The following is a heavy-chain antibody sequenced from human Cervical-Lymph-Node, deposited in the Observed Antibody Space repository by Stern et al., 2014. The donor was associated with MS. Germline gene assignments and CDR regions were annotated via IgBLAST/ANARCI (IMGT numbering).Heavy chain of an antibody. CDR3: AREQQWLGYNWFDP. V-gene: IGHV1-69*17. CDR2: IIPIFGIA. Sequence: VQLVESGAEVKKPGSSVKVSCKASGGTFSSYAISWVRQDPGQGLEWMGGIIPIFGIANYAQKFQGRVTITADKSTSTAYMELSSLRSEDTAVYYCAREQQWLGYNWFDPWGQGTLVTVSS. CDR1: GGTFSSYA. D-gene: IGHD6-19*01. J-gene: IGHJ5*02.